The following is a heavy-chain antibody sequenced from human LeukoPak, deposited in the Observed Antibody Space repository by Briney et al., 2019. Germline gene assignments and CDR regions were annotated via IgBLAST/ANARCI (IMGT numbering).Heavy chain of an antibody. Sequence: SETLSLTCTVSGGSISSTSSYRGWIRQPPGKGLEWIGSIYYSGTTYYNPSLKSRVTISVETSKNQFSLRLSSVTAADTAVYYCARYYYDSSGYYYPVDYWGQGTLVTVSS. J-gene: IGHJ4*02. CDR1: GGSISSTSSY. D-gene: IGHD3-22*01. CDR3: ARYYYDSSGYYYPVDY. V-gene: IGHV4-39*01. CDR2: IYYSGTT.